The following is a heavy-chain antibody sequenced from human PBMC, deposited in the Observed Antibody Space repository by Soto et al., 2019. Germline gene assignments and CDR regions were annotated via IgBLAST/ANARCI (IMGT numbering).Heavy chain of an antibody. V-gene: IGHV1-2*04. CDR2: INPNSGGT. CDR1: GYTFTGYY. Sequence: ASVKVSCKASGYTFTGYYMHWVRQAPGQGLEWMGWINPNSGGTNYAQKFQGWVTMTRDTSISTAYMELSRLRSDDTAVYYCARGGPTHKVLNWFDPWGQGTLVTVSS. J-gene: IGHJ5*02. D-gene: IGHD2-2*01. CDR3: ARGGPTHKVLNWFDP.